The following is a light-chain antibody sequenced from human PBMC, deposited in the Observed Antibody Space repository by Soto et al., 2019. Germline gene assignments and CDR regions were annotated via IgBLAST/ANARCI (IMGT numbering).Light chain of an antibody. J-gene: IGKJ1*01. CDR3: QQYNNWPWT. CDR2: DAS. CDR1: QSVSNR. Sequence: EIVMTQSPGTLSVSPGERVTLSCRASQSVSNRLVWYQRKPGQAPRLLIYDASTRATGMPGRFSGSGSGTEFTLTISGLQSEDFAVYYCQQYNNWPWTFGQGTKVEIK. V-gene: IGKV3-15*01.